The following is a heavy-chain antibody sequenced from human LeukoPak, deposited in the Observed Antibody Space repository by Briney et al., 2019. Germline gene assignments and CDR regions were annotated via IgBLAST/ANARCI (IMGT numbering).Heavy chain of an antibody. CDR3: AREPVLTPIRNDGFDV. CDR2: INPNSGGT. Sequence: ASVKLSCKASGYTFTDYYIHGVRQAPGQGLEWMGWINPNSGGTKYAQKFQDRVTMTRDTSISTAYMELRRVRYDDTAVYYCAREPVLTPIRNDGFDVWGQGTMVTVSS. V-gene: IGHV1-2*02. D-gene: IGHD2-15*01. CDR1: GYTFTDYY. J-gene: IGHJ3*01.